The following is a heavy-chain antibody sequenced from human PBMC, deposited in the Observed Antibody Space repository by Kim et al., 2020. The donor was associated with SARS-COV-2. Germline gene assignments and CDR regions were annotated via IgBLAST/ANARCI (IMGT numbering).Heavy chain of an antibody. Sequence: YSPSFQGQVTISADKSISTAYLQWSSLKASDTAMYYCARHTGLVRGFDYWGQGTLVTVSS. V-gene: IGHV5-51*01. J-gene: IGHJ4*02. D-gene: IGHD6-19*01. CDR3: ARHTGLVRGFDY.